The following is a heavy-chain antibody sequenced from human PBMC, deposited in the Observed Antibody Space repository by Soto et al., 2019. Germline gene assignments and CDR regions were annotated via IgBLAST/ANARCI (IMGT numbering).Heavy chain of an antibody. CDR3: AREKWLPHYYFDY. Sequence: EVQLVESGGGLVQPGGSLRLSCAASGFTFSSYWMSWVRQAPGKGLEWVANIKQDGSEKYYVDSVKGRFTISRDKAKNSLCLQMNSLRAEDTAVYYCAREKWLPHYYFDYWGQGTLVTVSS. CDR1: GFTFSSYW. CDR2: IKQDGSEK. J-gene: IGHJ4*02. D-gene: IGHD6-19*01. V-gene: IGHV3-7*03.